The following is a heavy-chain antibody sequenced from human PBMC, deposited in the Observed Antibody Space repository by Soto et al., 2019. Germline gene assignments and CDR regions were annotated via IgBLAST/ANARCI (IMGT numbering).Heavy chain of an antibody. Sequence: ASVKVSCKASGYTFTSYAMHWVRQAPGQRLEWMGWINAGNGNTKYSQKFQGSVTITRDTSASTAYMELSSLRSEDTAVYYCARDRIAAAGNYYYYYMDVWGKGTTVTVSS. J-gene: IGHJ6*03. V-gene: IGHV1-3*01. CDR2: INAGNGNT. D-gene: IGHD6-13*01. CDR1: GYTFTSYA. CDR3: ARDRIAAAGNYYYYYMDV.